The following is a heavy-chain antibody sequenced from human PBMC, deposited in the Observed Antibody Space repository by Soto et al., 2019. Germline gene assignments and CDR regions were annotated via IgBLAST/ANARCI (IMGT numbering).Heavy chain of an antibody. J-gene: IGHJ4*02. V-gene: IGHV1-3*01. Sequence: ASVKVYCKASGYTFTSYAMHWVRQAPGQRLEWMGWINAGNGNTKYSQKFQGRVTITRDTSASTAYMELSSLRSEDTAVYYCARGSIGDFCSGYFDYWSQGTLVTVS. D-gene: IGHD3-3*01. CDR2: INAGNGNT. CDR3: ARGSIGDFCSGYFDY. CDR1: GYTFTSYA.